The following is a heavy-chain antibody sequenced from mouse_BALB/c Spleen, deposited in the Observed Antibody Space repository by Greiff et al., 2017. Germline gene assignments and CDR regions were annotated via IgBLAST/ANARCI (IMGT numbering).Heavy chain of an antibody. J-gene: IGHJ4*01. CDR3: ARGGSGYVGAAMDY. CDR2: ISYSGST. Sequence: EVKLLESGPGLVKPSQSLSLTCTVTGYSITSDYAWNWIRQFPGNKLEWMGYISYSGSTSYNPSLKSRISITRDTSKNQFFLQLNSVTTEDTATYYCARGGSGYVGAAMDYWGQGTSVTVSS. CDR1: GYSITSDYA. D-gene: IGHD3-1*01. V-gene: IGHV3-2*02.